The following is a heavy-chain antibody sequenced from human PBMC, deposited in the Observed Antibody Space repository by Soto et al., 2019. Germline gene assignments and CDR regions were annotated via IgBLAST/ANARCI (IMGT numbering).Heavy chain of an antibody. Sequence: GGSLRLSCAASGFTFTRYGMSWVRQAPGKGLEWVAKINEDGSNKFYGDSVKGRFTISRDKAKKSLYMQMNSLRTEDTAEYYCASEHGRKGKTETAGDYWGQGTLVTVSS. CDR3: ASEHGRKGKTETAGDY. CDR1: GFTFTRYG. CDR2: INEDGSNK. V-gene: IGHV3-7*01. J-gene: IGHJ4*02. D-gene: IGHD2-21*02.